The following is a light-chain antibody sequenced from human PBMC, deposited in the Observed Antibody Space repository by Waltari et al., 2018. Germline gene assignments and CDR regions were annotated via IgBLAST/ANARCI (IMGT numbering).Light chain of an antibody. CDR1: TSDVGDYKY. CDR2: DVT. J-gene: IGLJ1*01. CDR3: SSYTTRSTCV. Sequence: QSALPQPASVSGSPGLSITFSCTATTSDVGDYKYVSWYQQHPGKVPKLLIYDVTNRPSGISYRFSASKSGYTASLTISGLQAEDEADYYCSSYTTRSTCVFGTGTKVTVL. V-gene: IGLV2-14*03.